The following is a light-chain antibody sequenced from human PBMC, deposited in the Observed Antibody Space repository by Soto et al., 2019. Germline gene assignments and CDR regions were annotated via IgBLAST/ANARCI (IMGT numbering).Light chain of an antibody. V-gene: IGKV3-20*01. CDR1: QSVSSSY. Sequence: EIVLTQSPGTLSLSPGERATLSCRASQSVSSSYLAWYQQKPGQAPRLLIYGASSMATGIPDRFSGSGSGTDFARTISRLEPEDFAVYYCQQYGSSRTFGQGTKVEIK. J-gene: IGKJ1*01. CDR3: QQYGSSRT. CDR2: GAS.